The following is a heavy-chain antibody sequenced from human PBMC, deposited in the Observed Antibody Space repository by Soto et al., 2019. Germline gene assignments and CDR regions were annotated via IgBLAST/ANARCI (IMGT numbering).Heavy chain of an antibody. D-gene: IGHD4-17*01. V-gene: IGHV4-31*03. CDR3: ARDSFYGDYVPL. CDR1: GGSISSGGYY. CDR2: IYYSGST. J-gene: IGHJ4*02. Sequence: QVQLQESGPGLVKPSQTLSLTCTVSGGSISSGGYYWRWIRQHPGKGLEWIGYIYYSGSTYYNPSLKSRVTISVDTSKNQFSRKLSSVTAADTAVYYCARDSFYGDYVPLWGQGTLVTVSS.